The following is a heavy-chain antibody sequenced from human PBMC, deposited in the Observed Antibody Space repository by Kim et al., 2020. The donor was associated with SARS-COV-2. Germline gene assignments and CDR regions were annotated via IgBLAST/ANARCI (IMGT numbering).Heavy chain of an antibody. V-gene: IGHV1-3*01. J-gene: IGHJ4*02. D-gene: IGHD3-10*01. Sequence: YSPKFQGRVTTTRDTSASTAYMELSSLRSEDTAVYYCARAMDYYGSGSSHWGQGTLVTVSS. CDR3: ARAMDYYGSGSSH.